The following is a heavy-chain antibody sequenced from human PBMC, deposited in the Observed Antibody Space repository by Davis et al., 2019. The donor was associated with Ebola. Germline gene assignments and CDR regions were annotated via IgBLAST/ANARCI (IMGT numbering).Heavy chain of an antibody. CDR2: ISSSSSTI. D-gene: IGHD3-10*01. Sequence: PGGSLRLSCAASGFTFSDYNMNWVRQAPGKGLEWVSYISSSSSTIYYADSVKGRFTISRDNAKNTLYLQMNSLRSDDTAVYYCARTPYGSGWNWYFDLWGRGTLVTVSS. CDR3: ARTPYGSGWNWYFDL. CDR1: GFTFSDYN. V-gene: IGHV3-48*01. J-gene: IGHJ2*01.